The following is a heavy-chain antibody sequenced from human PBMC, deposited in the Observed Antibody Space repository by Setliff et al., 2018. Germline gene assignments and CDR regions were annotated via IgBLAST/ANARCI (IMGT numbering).Heavy chain of an antibody. V-gene: IGHV1-18*01. CDR2: INNYSFKT. CDR3: ARINFYVSSGYYYAPDY. CDR1: GYTFTNYG. D-gene: IGHD3-22*01. Sequence: ASVKVSCKTSGYTFTNYGITWVRQAPGQGLEWMGWINNYSFKTNYSQKFLGRVTVTTDTSTGTAYMELGSLTSDDTAIYYCARINFYVSSGYYYAPDYWGPGTLVTVS. J-gene: IGHJ4*02.